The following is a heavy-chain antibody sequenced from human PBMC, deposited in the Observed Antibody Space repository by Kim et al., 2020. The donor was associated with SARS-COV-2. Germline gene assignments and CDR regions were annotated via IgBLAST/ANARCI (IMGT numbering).Heavy chain of an antibody. CDR2: TYYRSKWYH. V-gene: IGHV6-1*01. J-gene: IGHJ6*02. D-gene: IGHD6-6*01. CDR1: GDSVSSNSAT. CDR3: ARDPPSISSALDV. Sequence: SQTLSLTCAISGDSVSSNSATWNWIRQSPSRGLEWLGRTYYRSKWYHNYAVSVKSRITIIPDTSKNQFSLHLNSVTPEDTAVYYCARDPPSISSALDVWGQGATVTVSS.